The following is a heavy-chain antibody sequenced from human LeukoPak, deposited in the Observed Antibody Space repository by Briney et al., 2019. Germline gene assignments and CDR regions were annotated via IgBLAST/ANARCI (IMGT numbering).Heavy chain of an antibody. Sequence: GGSLRLSCAASGFTFTTYYMTWVRQAPGKGLEWVANINQDGSTAYYVDFVKGRFTFSRDNAENSVYLQMSSLRAEDTAVYYCARENWSIDYWGQGTLVTVSS. J-gene: IGHJ4*02. CDR3: ARENWSIDY. CDR1: GFTFTTYY. V-gene: IGHV3-7*01. CDR2: INQDGSTA. D-gene: IGHD1-1*01.